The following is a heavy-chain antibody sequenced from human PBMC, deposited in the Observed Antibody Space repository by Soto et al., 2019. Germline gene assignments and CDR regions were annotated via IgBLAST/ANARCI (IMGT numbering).Heavy chain of an antibody. CDR2: ISAFNGDT. Sequence: QGQLVQSGAEVKRPGASVKVSCKASGYMFRSYGISWVRQAPGEGFEWMGWISAFNGDTNYPQNLQGRVTMTTDTSTSTAYMELRTLRSDDSAIYYCARDGGYGAGSYLDYRGQGTEVTVSS. J-gene: IGHJ4*02. CDR1: GYMFRSYG. D-gene: IGHD3-10*01. V-gene: IGHV1-18*01. CDR3: ARDGGYGAGSYLDY.